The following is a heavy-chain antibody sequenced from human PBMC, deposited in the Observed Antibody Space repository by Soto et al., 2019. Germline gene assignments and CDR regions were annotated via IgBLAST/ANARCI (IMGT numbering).Heavy chain of an antibody. J-gene: IGHJ4*02. CDR3: AHLDSSGYSFDY. V-gene: IGHV2-5*02. D-gene: IGHD3-22*01. CDR2: IYWDDDK. CDR1: GVSLSTSGGG. Sequence: SGPTLVNPTQTVTLTCTFSGVSLSTSGGGVGWIRQPPGKALECLVLIYWDDDKRYSPSLKSMLTITKDTSNNQVALKMTNMDPVDTATYFCAHLDSSGYSFDYWGQGTPVTVSS.